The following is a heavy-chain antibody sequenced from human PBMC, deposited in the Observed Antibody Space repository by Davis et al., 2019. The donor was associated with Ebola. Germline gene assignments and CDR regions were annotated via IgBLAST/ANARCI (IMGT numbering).Heavy chain of an antibody. CDR2: ISGSGGST. CDR3: AKASSGTIWFDP. Sequence: PGGSLRLSCAASGFTFSSYAMSWVRQAPGKGLEWVSTISGSGGSTYYADSVKGRFTISRDNSKNTLYLQMNSLRAEDTAVYYCAKASSGTIWFDPWGQGTLVTVPP. D-gene: IGHD1-7*01. J-gene: IGHJ5*02. V-gene: IGHV3-23*01. CDR1: GFTFSSYA.